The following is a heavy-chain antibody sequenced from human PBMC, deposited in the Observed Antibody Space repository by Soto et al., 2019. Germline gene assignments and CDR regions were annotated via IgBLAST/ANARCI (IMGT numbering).Heavy chain of an antibody. CDR2: IIPIFGTA. CDR1: GGTFSSYA. V-gene: IGHV1-69*01. J-gene: IGHJ6*02. D-gene: IGHD6-13*01. CDR3: AREIAAAGLYYYYGMDV. Sequence: QVQLVQSGAEVKKPGSSVKVSCKASGGTFSSYAISWVRQAPGQGLEWMGGIIPIFGTANYAQKFQGRVTMTADESTSTADMELSSLRSEDTAVYYCAREIAAAGLYYYYGMDVWGQGTTVTASS.